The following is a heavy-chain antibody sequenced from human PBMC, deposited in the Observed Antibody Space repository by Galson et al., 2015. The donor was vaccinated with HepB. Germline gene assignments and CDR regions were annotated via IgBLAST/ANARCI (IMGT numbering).Heavy chain of an antibody. CDR1: GFTFSNAW. D-gene: IGHD3-22*01. V-gene: IGHV3-15*01. CDR2: IKSKTDGGTT. CDR3: TTVPGGYCDSSGYYYVEV. J-gene: IGHJ4*02. Sequence: LRLSCAASGFTFSNAWMSWVRQAPGKGLEWVGRIKSKTDGGTTDYAAPVKGRLTISRDDSKNTLYLQMNSLKTEDTAVYYCTTVPGGYCDSSGYYYVEVWGQGTLVTVSS.